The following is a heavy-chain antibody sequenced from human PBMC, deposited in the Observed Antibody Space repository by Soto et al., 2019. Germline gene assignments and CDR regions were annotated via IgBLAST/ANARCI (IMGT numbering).Heavy chain of an antibody. Sequence: ERQLLESGGNLVQPGGSLRLSCAASGLTFGAYAMTWVRQAPGKGLEWVSTISGNGDDPFYADSVRGRFTIYRDNFNNIHYLQMDRLNADHTAVYYCANGGHFSNYDLWSRGTRVTVSS. J-gene: IGHJ2*01. CDR1: GLTFGAYA. CDR2: ISGNGDDP. CDR3: ANGGHFSNYDL. V-gene: IGHV3-23*01. D-gene: IGHD3-3*02.